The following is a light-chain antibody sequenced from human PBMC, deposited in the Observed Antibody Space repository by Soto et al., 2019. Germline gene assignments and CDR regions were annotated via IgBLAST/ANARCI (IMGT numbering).Light chain of an antibody. CDR3: QQYGSSPVT. V-gene: IGKV3-20*01. Sequence: EIVLTQSPGTLSLSPGEGATLSCRASQSVSSSFLAWYQQKPGQAPRLLIYGASSRATGIPDRFSGSGSGTDFTLTISRLEPEDFAVYYCQQYGSSPVTFGGGTKVDSK. J-gene: IGKJ4*01. CDR1: QSVSSSF. CDR2: GAS.